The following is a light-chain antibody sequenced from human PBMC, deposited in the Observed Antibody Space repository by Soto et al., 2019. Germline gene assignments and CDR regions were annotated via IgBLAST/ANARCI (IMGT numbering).Light chain of an antibody. CDR3: QQYGSSIT. V-gene: IGKV3-20*01. CDR2: GTS. J-gene: IGKJ5*01. Sequence: EIVLAQSPGPLSLSPGARAPVPRRASQGVKSSYLAWYQHKPGQAPGLLIYGTSSRATGIPDRFSGSGSGTDFTLTISRLEPEDFAVYYCQQYGSSITIGQGTRLEIK. CDR1: QGVKSSY.